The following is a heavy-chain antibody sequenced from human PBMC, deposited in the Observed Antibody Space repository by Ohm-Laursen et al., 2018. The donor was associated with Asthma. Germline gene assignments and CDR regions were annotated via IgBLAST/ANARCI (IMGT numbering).Heavy chain of an antibody. J-gene: IGHJ4*02. V-gene: IGHV3-30*04. D-gene: IGHD6-19*01. CDR2: ISYDGRND. CDR1: GFTFSSYA. Sequence: SLRLSCAASGFTFSSYAMHWVRQAPGKGLEWVSLISYDGRNDYYADSVKGRFTISRDNSKNTLYLQMNSLRAEDTAVFYCASGAVAVAGTTGLDYWGQGSLVTVSS. CDR3: ASGAVAVAGTTGLDY.